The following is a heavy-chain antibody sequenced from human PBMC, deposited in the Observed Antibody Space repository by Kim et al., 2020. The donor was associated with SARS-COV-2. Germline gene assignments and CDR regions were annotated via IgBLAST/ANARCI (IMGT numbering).Heavy chain of an antibody. D-gene: IGHD3-16*01. J-gene: IGHJ4*02. V-gene: IGHV4-39*01. CDR3: ARRTEAGGYFDF. Sequence: TYYHPSLKSRGPISVDTSRNQFSLKLASVTAADPAVYYCARRTEAGGYFDFWGQGSPVTVAS. CDR2: T.